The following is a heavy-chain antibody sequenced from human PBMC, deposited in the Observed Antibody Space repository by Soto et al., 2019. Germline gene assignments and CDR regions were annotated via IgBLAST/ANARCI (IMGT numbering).Heavy chain of an antibody. V-gene: IGHV4-30-4*01. CDR1: GGSISSGDYY. D-gene: IGHD3-9*01. CDR2: IYYSGST. Sequence: SETLSLTCTVSGGSISSGDYYWSWIRQPPGKGLEWIGYIYYSGSTYYNPSLKSRVTISVDTFKNQFSLKLSSVTAADTAVYYCAREGDILTGTPLDYWGQGTLVTVSS. CDR3: AREGDILTGTPLDY. J-gene: IGHJ4*02.